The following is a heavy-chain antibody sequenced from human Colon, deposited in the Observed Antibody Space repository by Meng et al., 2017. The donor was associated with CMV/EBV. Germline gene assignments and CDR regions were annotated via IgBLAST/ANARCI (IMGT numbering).Heavy chain of an antibody. J-gene: IGHJ4*02. CDR1: GFTVSDNY. D-gene: IGHD2-21*01. CDR3: ARGPMIAEGV. CDR2: IYSRGNT. V-gene: IGHV3-66*02. Sequence: GESLKISCAASGFTVSDNYMIWVRQAPGKGLEWVSVIYSRGNTYYAESVKGRFTISRDISRNTLFLQMNNLQVEDTGLYYCARGPMIAEGVWGLGTLVTVSS.